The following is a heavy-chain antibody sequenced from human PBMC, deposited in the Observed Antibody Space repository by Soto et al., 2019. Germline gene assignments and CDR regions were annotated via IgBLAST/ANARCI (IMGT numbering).Heavy chain of an antibody. CDR3: ARGQGCSGGSCYYLRNYYYYGMDV. Sequence: ASVKVSCKASGYTFTSYDINWVRQATGQGLEWMGWMNPNSGNTGYAQKFQGRVTMTRNTSTSTAYMELSSLRSEDTAVYYCARGQGCSGGSCYYLRNYYYYGMDVWGQGTTVTVSS. J-gene: IGHJ6*02. V-gene: IGHV1-8*01. CDR2: MNPNSGNT. D-gene: IGHD2-15*01. CDR1: GYTFTSYD.